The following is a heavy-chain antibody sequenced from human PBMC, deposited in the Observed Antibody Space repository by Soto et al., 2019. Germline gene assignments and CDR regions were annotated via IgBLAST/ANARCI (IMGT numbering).Heavy chain of an antibody. J-gene: IGHJ5*02. CDR3: ARRLRITTVRGVIDYDP. V-gene: IGHV4-39*01. D-gene: IGHD3-10*01. CDR1: GGSISSSSYY. CDR2: IYYSGST. Sequence: QLQLQESGPGLVKPSETLSLTCTVSGGSISSSSYYWGWIRQPPGKGLEWIGSIYYSGSTYYNPSLKSRVSISVDTSKNQFSLKLSSVTAADTAVYYCARRLRITTVRGVIDYDPWGQGTLVTVSS.